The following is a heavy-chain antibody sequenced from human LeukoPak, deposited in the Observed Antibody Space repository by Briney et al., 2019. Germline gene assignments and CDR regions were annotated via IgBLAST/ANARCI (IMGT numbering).Heavy chain of an antibody. CDR2: IKQDGSEK. D-gene: IGHD3-10*01. V-gene: IGHV3-7*01. J-gene: IGHJ6*03. Sequence: GGSLRLSCAASGFTFSSYEMSWVRQAPGKGLEWVANIKQDGSEKYYVDSVKGRFTISRDNAKNSLYLQMNSLRAEDTAVYYCARDQGSGINYYYYYMDVWGKGTTVTVSS. CDR3: ARDQGSGINYYYYYMDV. CDR1: GFTFSSYE.